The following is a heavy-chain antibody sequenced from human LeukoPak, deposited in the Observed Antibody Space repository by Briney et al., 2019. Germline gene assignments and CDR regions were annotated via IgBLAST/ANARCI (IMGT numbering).Heavy chain of an antibody. Sequence: SETLSLTCTVSGASIRSNYHWGWIRQPPGKGPEWIGSAYYSASSQYNPSLKSRVTISVDTSKNQFSLKVNSVTAADTAVYYCARIVRDLRQLSDYWGQGTLVTVSS. CDR1: GASIRSNYH. CDR3: ARIVRDLRQLSDY. V-gene: IGHV4-39*07. D-gene: IGHD5-18*01. CDR2: AYYSASS. J-gene: IGHJ4*02.